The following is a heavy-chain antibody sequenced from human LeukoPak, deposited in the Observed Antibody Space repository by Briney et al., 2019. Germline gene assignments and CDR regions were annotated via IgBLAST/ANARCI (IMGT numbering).Heavy chain of an antibody. D-gene: IGHD4-11*01. CDR3: ARDTAVTTLYYYMDV. CDR1: GFTFSSYW. CDR2: IKQDGSEK. J-gene: IGHJ6*03. Sequence: GGSLRLSCAASGFTFSSYWMSWVRQAPGKGLEWVANIKQDGSEKYYVDSVKGRFTISRDNAKNSLYLRMNSLRAEDTAVYYCARDTAVTTLYYYMDVWGKGTTVTVSS. V-gene: IGHV3-7*01.